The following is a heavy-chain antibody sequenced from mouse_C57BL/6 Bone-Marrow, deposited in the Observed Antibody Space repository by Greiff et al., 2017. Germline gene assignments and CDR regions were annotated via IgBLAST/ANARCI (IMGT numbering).Heavy chain of an antibody. CDR1: GFTFRDYY. CDR2: INYDGSST. V-gene: IGHV5-16*01. Sequence: EVQRVESEGGLVQPGSSMKISCTASGFTFRDYYMAWVRQVPEKGLEWVANINYDGSSTYYLDSLKSRFIISRDNAKNILYLQMSSLKSEDTATYYCARDQGAMDYWGQGTSVTVSS. CDR3: ARDQGAMDY. J-gene: IGHJ4*01. D-gene: IGHD3-2*02.